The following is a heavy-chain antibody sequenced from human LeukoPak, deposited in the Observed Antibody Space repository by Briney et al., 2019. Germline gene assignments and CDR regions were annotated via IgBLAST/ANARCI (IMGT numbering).Heavy chain of an antibody. D-gene: IGHD1-26*01. Sequence: PSETLSLTCTVSGGSISSYYCSWIRQPPGEGLEWIGYFYTSGSPNYNLSLKSRVTISVDTSKTQFSLKRSSVAAADTAVYYCARHSTGRYTGFHYFDYWGQGTLVTVSS. V-gene: IGHV4-4*09. CDR3: ARHSTGRYTGFHYFDY. CDR1: GGSISSYY. CDR2: FYTSGSP. J-gene: IGHJ4*02.